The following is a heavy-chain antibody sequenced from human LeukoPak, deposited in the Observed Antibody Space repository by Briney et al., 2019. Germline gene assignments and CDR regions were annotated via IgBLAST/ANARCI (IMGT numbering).Heavy chain of an antibody. CDR2: ISGSGGST. CDR1: GFTFNIYG. D-gene: IGHD5-12*01. V-gene: IGHV3-23*01. CDR3: AKGGGYDWPGIDY. J-gene: IGHJ4*02. Sequence: PGGSLRLSCAASGFTFNIYGMGWVRQALGKGLEWVSAISGSGGSTYYADSVRGRFTISRDNSKNTLYLQMNSLRAEDTAVYYCAKGGGYDWPGIDYWGQGTLVTVSS.